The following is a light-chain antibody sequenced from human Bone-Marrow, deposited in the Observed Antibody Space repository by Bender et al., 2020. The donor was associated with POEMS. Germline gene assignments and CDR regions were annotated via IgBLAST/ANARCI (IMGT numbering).Light chain of an antibody. Sequence: QSVLTQPPSASGSPGQRVTISCSGSSSNIGGNAVNWWQQLPGTAPKLLIYGNDQQPSGGPDRFSGSKSGTSASLAISGLQSEGEADYFCSAWDGILNGWVCGGGTELTVL. V-gene: IGLV1-44*01. CDR3: SAWDGILNGWV. CDR2: GND. CDR1: SSNIGGNA. J-gene: IGLJ3*02.